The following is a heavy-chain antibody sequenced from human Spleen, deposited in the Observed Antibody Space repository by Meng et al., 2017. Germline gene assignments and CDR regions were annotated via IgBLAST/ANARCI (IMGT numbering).Heavy chain of an antibody. Sequence: QVPLQESGPGLVKPSQTLSLTCTVSGGSISSGGYYWSWIRQHPGKGLEWIGYIYYSGSTYYNPSLKSLVTISVDTSKNQFSLKLSSVTAADTAVYYCARVTTVTQYFDYWGQGTLVTVSS. J-gene: IGHJ4*02. D-gene: IGHD4-17*01. CDR1: GGSISSGGYY. V-gene: IGHV4-31*01. CDR2: IYYSGST. CDR3: ARVTTVTQYFDY.